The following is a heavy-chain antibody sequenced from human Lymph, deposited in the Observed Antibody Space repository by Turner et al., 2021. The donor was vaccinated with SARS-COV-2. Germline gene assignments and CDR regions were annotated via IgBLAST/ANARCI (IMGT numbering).Heavy chain of an antibody. V-gene: IGHV1-8*02. D-gene: IGHD1-26*01. CDR2: MNPNSGNT. Sequence: QVQLVQSGAEVKKPGDSVKVSCKAPGYTFTSYDIHWVRQATGQGLEWMGWMNPNSGNTGYAQKFQGRVTMTRNTSISTAYMELSSLRSEDTAVYYCARGRYSGGGMDVWGQGTTVTVSS. CDR3: ARGRYSGGGMDV. J-gene: IGHJ6*02. CDR1: GYTFTSYD.